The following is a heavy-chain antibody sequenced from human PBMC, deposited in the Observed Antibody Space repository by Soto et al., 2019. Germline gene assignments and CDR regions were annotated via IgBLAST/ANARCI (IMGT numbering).Heavy chain of an antibody. CDR3: ARENVMTTWLNPSREFDP. J-gene: IGHJ5*02. D-gene: IGHD4-17*01. V-gene: IGHV4-30-4*01. Sequence: PSETLSLTCTVSGGSISSGDYYWSWIRQPPGKGLEWIGYIYYSGSTYYNPSLKSRVTISVDTSKNQFSLKLSSVTAADTAVYYCARENVMTTWLNPSREFDPWGQGTLVTVSS. CDR1: GGSISSGDYY. CDR2: IYYSGST.